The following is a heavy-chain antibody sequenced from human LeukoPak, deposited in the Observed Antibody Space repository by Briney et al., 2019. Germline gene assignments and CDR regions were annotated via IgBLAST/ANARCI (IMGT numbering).Heavy chain of an antibody. CDR1: GGSISSYY. CDR2: IYTSGST. Sequence: SETLSLTCTVSGGSISSYYWSWIRQPAGKGLEWIGRIYTSGSTNYNPSLKSRVTMSVDTSKNQFSLKLSSVTAADTAVYYCARDPYPTGSYSSSSALGWFDPWGQGTLVTVSS. D-gene: IGHD6-13*01. CDR3: ARDPYPTGSYSSSSALGWFDP. V-gene: IGHV4-4*07. J-gene: IGHJ5*02.